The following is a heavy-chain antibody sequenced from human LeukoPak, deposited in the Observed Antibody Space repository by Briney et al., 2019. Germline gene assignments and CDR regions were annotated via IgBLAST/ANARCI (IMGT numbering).Heavy chain of an antibody. Sequence: ASVKVSCKASGYTFTGFYIHWVRQAPGQGLEWMGWINPNSGDTNYAQNFQGRVTMTRDTSISTAYMELSRLRSGDTAVYYCARERYYETYYYYMDVWGKGTTVTVSS. CDR3: ARERYYETYYYYMDV. CDR2: INPNSGDT. CDR1: GYTFTGFY. D-gene: IGHD3-3*01. J-gene: IGHJ6*03. V-gene: IGHV1-2*02.